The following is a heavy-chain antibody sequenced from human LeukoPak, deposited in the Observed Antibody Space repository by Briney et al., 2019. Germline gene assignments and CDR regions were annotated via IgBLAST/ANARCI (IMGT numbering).Heavy chain of an antibody. CDR3: ARVPLNSSGYYLKD. CDR2: IIPILGIA. Sequence: GASVKVSCKASGGTFSSYAISWVRQAPGQGLEWMGRIIPILGIANYARKFQGRVTITADKSTSTAYMELSSLRSEDTAVYYCARVPLNSSGYYLKDWGQGTLVTVSS. CDR1: GGTFSSYA. J-gene: IGHJ4*02. V-gene: IGHV1-69*04. D-gene: IGHD3-22*01.